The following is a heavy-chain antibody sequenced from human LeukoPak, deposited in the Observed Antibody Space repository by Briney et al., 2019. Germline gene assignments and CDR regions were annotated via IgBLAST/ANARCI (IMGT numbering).Heavy chain of an antibody. Sequence: SVKVSCKASGYPFANFAISWVRQAPGQGLEWMGGIIPIFGTANYAQKFQGRVTITTDESTSTAYMELSSLRSEDTAVYYCASDSSRTDFDYWGQGTLVTVSS. CDR3: ASDSSRTDFDY. D-gene: IGHD6-13*01. CDR2: IIPIFGTA. CDR1: GYPFANFA. J-gene: IGHJ4*02. V-gene: IGHV1-69*05.